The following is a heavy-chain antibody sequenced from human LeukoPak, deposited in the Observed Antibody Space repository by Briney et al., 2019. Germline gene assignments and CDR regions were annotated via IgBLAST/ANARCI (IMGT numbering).Heavy chain of an antibody. CDR2: IIPIFGTA. D-gene: IGHD4-23*01. CDR1: GGTFSGYA. J-gene: IGHJ6*02. Sequence: SVKVSCKASGGTFSGYAISWVRQAPGQGLEWMGGIIPIFGTANYAQKFQGRVTITADESTSTAYMELSSLRSEDTAVYYCARGPQVVTPVTSSYYYGMDVWGQGTTVTVSS. CDR3: ARGPQVVTPVTSSYYYGMDV. V-gene: IGHV1-69*13.